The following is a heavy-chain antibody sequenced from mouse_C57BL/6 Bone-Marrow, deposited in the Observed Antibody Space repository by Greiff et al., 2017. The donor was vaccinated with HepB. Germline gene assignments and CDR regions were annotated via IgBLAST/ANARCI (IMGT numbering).Heavy chain of an antibody. Sequence: VQLQQPGAELVRPGSSVKLSCKASGYTFTSYWMHWVKQRPIQGLEWIGNIDPSDSETHYNQKFKDKATLTVDKSSSTAYMQLSSLTSEDSAVYYCAFTTVVSWYFDVWGTGTTVTVSS. CDR3: AFTTVVSWYFDV. D-gene: IGHD1-1*01. CDR1: GYTFTSYW. V-gene: IGHV1-52*01. CDR2: IDPSDSET. J-gene: IGHJ1*03.